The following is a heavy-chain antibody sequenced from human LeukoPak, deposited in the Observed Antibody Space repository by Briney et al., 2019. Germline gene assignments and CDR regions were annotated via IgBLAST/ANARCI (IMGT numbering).Heavy chain of an antibody. D-gene: IGHD2-2*01. Sequence: GGSLRLSCAASGFTFSSYAMSWVRQAPGKGLEWVSAISGSGGSTYYADSVKGRFTISRDNSKNTLYLQMNSLRAEDTAVYYCAKRGGIVVPAAILNWFDPWGQGTLVAVSS. V-gene: IGHV3-23*01. CDR2: ISGSGGST. CDR1: GFTFSSYA. CDR3: AKRGGIVVPAAILNWFDP. J-gene: IGHJ5*02.